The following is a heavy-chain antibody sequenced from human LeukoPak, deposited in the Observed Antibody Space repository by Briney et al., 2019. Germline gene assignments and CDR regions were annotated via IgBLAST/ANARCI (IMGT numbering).Heavy chain of an antibody. D-gene: IGHD2-21*02. Sequence: SETLSLTCTVSGASISDYYWSWIRQPPGKGLEWIGYISNSGSTGYNPPLKSRVTISVDKSKNQFSLRLSSVTAADTAVYYCGTADAGHRDLYGMDVWGQGTTVTVSS. V-gene: IGHV4-59*08. CDR2: ISNSGST. J-gene: IGHJ6*02. CDR1: GASISDYY. CDR3: GTADAGHRDLYGMDV.